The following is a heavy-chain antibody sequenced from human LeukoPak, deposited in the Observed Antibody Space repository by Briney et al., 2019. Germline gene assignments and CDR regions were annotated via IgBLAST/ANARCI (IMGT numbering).Heavy chain of an antibody. J-gene: IGHJ4*02. CDR2: IYHSGST. D-gene: IGHD2-2*01. CDR1: GYSISSGYY. V-gene: IGHV4-38-2*02. CDR3: AREAYTTYGLVVM. Sequence: SETLSLTCTVSGYSISSGYYWGWIRQPPGKGLEWIGSIYHSGSTYYNPSLKSRVTISVDTSKNQFSLQLSSVTAAETAVYYCAREAYTTYGLVVMWGQGTLVTVSS.